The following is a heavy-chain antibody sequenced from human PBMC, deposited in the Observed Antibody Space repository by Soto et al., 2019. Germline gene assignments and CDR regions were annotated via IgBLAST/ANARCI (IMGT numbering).Heavy chain of an antibody. Sequence: PSETLSLTCAVSGGSISSSNWWSWVRQPPGKGLEWIGEIYHSGSTNYNPSLKSRVTISVDKSKNQFSLKLSSVTAADTAVYYCARDSYSRGHRNWFDPWGQGTLVTVSS. CDR1: GGSISSSNW. D-gene: IGHD6-13*01. CDR3: ARDSYSRGHRNWFDP. J-gene: IGHJ5*02. CDR2: IYHSGST. V-gene: IGHV4-4*02.